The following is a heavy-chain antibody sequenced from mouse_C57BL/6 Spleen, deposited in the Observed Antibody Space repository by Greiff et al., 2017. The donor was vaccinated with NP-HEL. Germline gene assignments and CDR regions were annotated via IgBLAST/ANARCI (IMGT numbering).Heavy chain of an antibody. CDR3: ARFYYDYDEGAMDY. D-gene: IGHD2-4*01. CDR1: GYTFTSYW. V-gene: IGHV1-59*01. CDR2: IDPSDSYT. Sequence: VQLQQPGAELVRPGTSVKLSCKASGYTFTSYWMHWVKQRPGQGLEWIGVIDPSDSYTNYNQKFKGKATLTVDTSSSTAYMQLSSLTSEDSAVYYCARFYYDYDEGAMDYWGQGTSVTVSS. J-gene: IGHJ4*01.